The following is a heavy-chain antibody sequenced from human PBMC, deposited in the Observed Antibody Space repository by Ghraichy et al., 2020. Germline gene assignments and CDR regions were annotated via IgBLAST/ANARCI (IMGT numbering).Heavy chain of an antibody. CDR3: AKVINTALNYYYGMDV. CDR2: ISGSGDTT. CDR1: GFTFSSYA. D-gene: IGHD5-18*01. V-gene: IGHV3-23*01. J-gene: IGHJ6*02. Sequence: GGSLRLSCAASGFTFSSYAMSWVRQAPGKGLEWVSAISGSGDTTYYPDSVKGRFTISRDNSKNTLYLQMNSLRAEDTAVYYCAKVINTALNYYYGMDVWGQGTTVTVSS.